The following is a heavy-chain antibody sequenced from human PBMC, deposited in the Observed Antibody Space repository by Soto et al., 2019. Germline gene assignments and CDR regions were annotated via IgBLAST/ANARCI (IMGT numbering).Heavy chain of an antibody. J-gene: IGHJ4*02. CDR3: ARAAAGNSPFDY. CDR2: IWYDGSDK. Sequence: QVELVESGGGVVQPGRSLRLSCAASGFTFSSYGMHWVRQAPGKGLDWVAVIWYDGSDKYYADSVKGRFTISRDNSRNTLYLQINSLREEDTAVYYCARAAAGNSPFDYWGQGTLVTVSS. CDR1: GFTFSSYG. V-gene: IGHV3-33*01. D-gene: IGHD6-13*01.